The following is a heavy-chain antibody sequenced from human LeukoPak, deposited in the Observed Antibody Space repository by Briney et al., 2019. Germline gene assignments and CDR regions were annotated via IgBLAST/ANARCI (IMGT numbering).Heavy chain of an antibody. CDR2: ISSDGSKE. D-gene: IGHD2-15*01. J-gene: IGHJ4*02. CDR1: GFSFLHFG. Sequence: GGSLGLSCAASGFSFLHFGMHGARQAPGKGLDGVAFISSDGSKEYYADSVKGRFTISRDNSKNTLYLHANSPRAEDTAVFFCAKDGYCSGGSCYANFFDRWGQGTLVTVSS. V-gene: IGHV3-30*18. CDR3: AKDGYCSGGSCYANFFDR.